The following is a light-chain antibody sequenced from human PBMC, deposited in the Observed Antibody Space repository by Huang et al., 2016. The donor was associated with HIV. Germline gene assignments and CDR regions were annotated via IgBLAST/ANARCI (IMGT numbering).Light chain of an antibody. CDR2: DAS. V-gene: IGKV3-11*01. Sequence: IVLTQSPATLSWYPGERVTLSCKASQDIGNYLAWYQQKLGQAPRLLIYDASNRATGSPVRFSGSGSGTDFTLSISSLESDDFAVYFCQQRFNGVTFGGGTKVEV. J-gene: IGKJ4*01. CDR3: QQRFNGVT. CDR1: QDIGNY.